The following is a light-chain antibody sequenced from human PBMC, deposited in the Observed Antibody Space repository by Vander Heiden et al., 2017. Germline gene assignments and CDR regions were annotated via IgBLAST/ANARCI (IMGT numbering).Light chain of an antibody. CDR3: QQLNSYPLLT. CDR2: AAS. Sequence: DIQLTQSPSVLSAAVGDRVTITCRARQGISSYLAWHQQKPGRAPKLLIYAASTLQCGVPSRFSGSDYGTEFTLTLSCLQPEDFATYYCQQLNSYPLLTFGHGTKVDIK. CDR1: QGISSY. J-gene: IGKJ3*01. V-gene: IGKV1-9*01.